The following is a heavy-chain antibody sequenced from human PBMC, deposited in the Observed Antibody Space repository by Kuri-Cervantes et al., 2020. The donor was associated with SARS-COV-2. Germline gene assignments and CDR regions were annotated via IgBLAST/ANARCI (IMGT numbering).Heavy chain of an antibody. V-gene: IGHV4-39*01. CDR2: IYYSGST. D-gene: IGHD3-3*01. CDR3: ARQMMSSITIFGVVITRDWFDP. Sequence: GSLRLSCTVPGGSISSSSYYWGWIRQPPGKGLEWIGSIYYSGSTYYNPSLKSRVTISVDTSKNQFSLKLSSVTAADTAVYYCARQMMSSITIFGVVITRDWFDPWGQGTRVTVSS. J-gene: IGHJ5*02. CDR1: GGSISSSSYY.